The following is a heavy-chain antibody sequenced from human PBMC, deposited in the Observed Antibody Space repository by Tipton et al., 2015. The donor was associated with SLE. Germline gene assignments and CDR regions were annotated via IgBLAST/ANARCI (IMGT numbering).Heavy chain of an antibody. CDR3: ASFTLGDGYNPDAFDI. D-gene: IGHD5-24*01. J-gene: IGHJ3*02. CDR1: GYSISSGYY. Sequence: TLSLTCAVSGYSISSGYYWGWIRQPPGKGLEWIGSIYHSGSTYYNPSLKSRVTISVDTSKNQFSLKLSSVTAADTAVYYCASFTLGDGYNPDAFDIWGQGTMVTVSS. CDR2: IYHSGST. V-gene: IGHV4-38-2*01.